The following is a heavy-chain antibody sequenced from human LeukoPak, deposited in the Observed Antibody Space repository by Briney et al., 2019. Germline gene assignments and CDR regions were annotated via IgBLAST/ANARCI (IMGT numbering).Heavy chain of an antibody. Sequence: SETLSLTCAVYGGSFSGYYWSWIRQPPGKGLEWIGEINHSGSTNYNPSLKSRVTISVDTSKNQFSLKLSSVTAADTAVYYCARGRIVVVITTFRRNWFDPWGQGTLVTV. CDR3: ARGRIVVVITTFRRNWFDP. CDR2: INHSGST. CDR1: GGSFSGYY. D-gene: IGHD3-22*01. V-gene: IGHV4-34*01. J-gene: IGHJ5*02.